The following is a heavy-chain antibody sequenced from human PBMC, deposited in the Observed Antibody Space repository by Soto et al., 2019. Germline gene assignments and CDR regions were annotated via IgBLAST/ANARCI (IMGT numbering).Heavy chain of an antibody. J-gene: IGHJ5*02. Sequence: EVQLVESGGGLVQPGGSLRLSCAASGFTVSSNYMSWVRQAPGKGLEWVSVIYSGGTTYYADSVKGRFTISRDNSKNTLYLQKTSLRAENPAVYYCARNGDSSDYRGWFDPWGQGTLVTFSS. CDR3: ARNGDSSDYRGWFDP. D-gene: IGHD3-22*01. CDR1: GFTVSSNY. CDR2: IYSGGTT. V-gene: IGHV3-66*01.